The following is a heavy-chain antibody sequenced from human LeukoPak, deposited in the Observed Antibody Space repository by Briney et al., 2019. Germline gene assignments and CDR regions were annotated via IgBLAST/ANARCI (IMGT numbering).Heavy chain of an antibody. CDR1: GFTFSSYA. CDR2: ISYDGSNK. CDR3: AKGVEWLRSWF. V-gene: IGHV3-30-3*01. D-gene: IGHD5-12*01. J-gene: IGHJ4*02. Sequence: PGESLRLSCAASGFTFSSYAMHWVRQAPGKGLEWVAVISYDGSNKYYADSVKGRFTISRDNSKNTLYLQMSRLRAEDTAIYYCAKGVEWLRSWFWGQGTLVTVSS.